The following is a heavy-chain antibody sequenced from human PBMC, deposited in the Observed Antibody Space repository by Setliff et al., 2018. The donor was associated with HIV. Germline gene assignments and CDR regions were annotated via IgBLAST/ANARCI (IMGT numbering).Heavy chain of an antibody. J-gene: IGHJ4*02. CDR1: GGSISSGNW. Sequence: TLSLTCAVSGGSISSGNWWSWVRQPPGKRLEWIGSIYYSGSTNYNPSLESRVTISVDTSKNQFSLKLSSVTAADTAVYYCARGSSWPYYFDYWGQGTLVTVSS. CDR3: ARGSSWPYYFDY. D-gene: IGHD6-13*01. V-gene: IGHV4-4*02. CDR2: IYYSGST.